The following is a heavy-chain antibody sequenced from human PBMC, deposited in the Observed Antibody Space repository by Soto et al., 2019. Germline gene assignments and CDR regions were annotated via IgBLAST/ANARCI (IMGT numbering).Heavy chain of an antibody. Sequence: SMKVSCKASGYTFTDFGISWVRQAPGQGHEWMGWISAYNLNTNYAQKVQGRVTMTTDTSTSTAYMELRNLTSDDTAVYYCARDSGDYYDDSNRPYNAFDKVGQGTLVTVSS. CDR2: ISAYNLNT. CDR3: ARDSGDYYDDSNRPYNAFDK. J-gene: IGHJ3*02. V-gene: IGHV1-18*01. CDR1: GYTFTDFG. D-gene: IGHD3-22*01.